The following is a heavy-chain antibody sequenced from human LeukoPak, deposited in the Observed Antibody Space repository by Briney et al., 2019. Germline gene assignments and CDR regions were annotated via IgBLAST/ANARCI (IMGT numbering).Heavy chain of an antibody. V-gene: IGHV3-20*04. D-gene: IGHD2-21*02. Sequence: GGSLRLSCAASGFTFDDYGMSWVRQAPGKGLEWVSGINWNGGSTGYADSVKGRFTISRDNAKKSVYLKMNSLRDEDTALYYCARDYCGGDCHPFDYWGQGTLVTVSS. CDR1: GFTFDDYG. J-gene: IGHJ4*02. CDR3: ARDYCGGDCHPFDY. CDR2: INWNGGST.